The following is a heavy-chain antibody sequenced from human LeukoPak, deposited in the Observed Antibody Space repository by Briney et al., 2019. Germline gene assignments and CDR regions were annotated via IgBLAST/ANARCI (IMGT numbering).Heavy chain of an antibody. CDR1: GFTFTNYA. CDR2: LSASGGST. D-gene: IGHD1-14*01. V-gene: IGHV3-23*01. J-gene: IGHJ4*02. Sequence: GGSLRLSCAASGFTFTNYAMSWVRQAPGKGLEWVSALSASGGSTYYADSVKGRFTISRDNSKNTLYLQMNSLRVEDTAVYYCARGPDAYAPEHFDYWGQGTLVTVSS. CDR3: ARGPDAYAPEHFDY.